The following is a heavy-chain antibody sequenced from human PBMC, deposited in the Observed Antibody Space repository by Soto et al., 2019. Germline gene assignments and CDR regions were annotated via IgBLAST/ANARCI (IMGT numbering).Heavy chain of an antibody. J-gene: IGHJ3*02. CDR2: IFNTGST. Sequence: QVQLQESGPGLVKPSQTLSLTCTVSGGSISSGDYYWNWIRQPPGKGLEWIVFIFNTGSTYYNPSLKSRRTISVDMSKNQFALRLTSVTAADTAVYYCARNDYDYVWESPGGDAFDIWGQGTMVTVSS. CDR1: GGSISSGDYY. V-gene: IGHV4-30-4*01. CDR3: ARNDYDYVWESPGGDAFDI. D-gene: IGHD3-16*01.